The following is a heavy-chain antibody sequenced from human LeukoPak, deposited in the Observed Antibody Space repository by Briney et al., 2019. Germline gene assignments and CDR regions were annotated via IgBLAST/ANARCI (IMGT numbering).Heavy chain of an antibody. CDR1: GFTFSSYS. CDR3: ASKAGEFDY. V-gene: IGHV3-48*01. D-gene: IGHD3-10*01. CDR2: ISSSSSTI. Sequence: GGSLRLSCAASGFTFSSYSMNWVRQAPGKGLEWVSYISSSSSTIYYADSVKGRFTISRDNAKNSLYLQMNSLRAEDTAVYYCASKAGEFDYWGQGTLVTVSS. J-gene: IGHJ4*02.